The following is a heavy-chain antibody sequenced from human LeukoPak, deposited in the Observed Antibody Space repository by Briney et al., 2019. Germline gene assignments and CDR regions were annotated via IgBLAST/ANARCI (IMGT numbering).Heavy chain of an antibody. CDR3: ARDRCSGGSCYGYYYGMDV. CDR2: ISSSSSYI. Sequence: GGSLRLSCAASGFTFSSYSMNWVRQVPGKGLEWVSSISSSSSYIYYADSVKGRFTISRDNSKNTLYLQMNSLRAEDTAVYYCARDRCSGGSCYGYYYGMDVWGQGTTVTVSS. V-gene: IGHV3-21*01. J-gene: IGHJ6*02. CDR1: GFTFSSYS. D-gene: IGHD2-15*01.